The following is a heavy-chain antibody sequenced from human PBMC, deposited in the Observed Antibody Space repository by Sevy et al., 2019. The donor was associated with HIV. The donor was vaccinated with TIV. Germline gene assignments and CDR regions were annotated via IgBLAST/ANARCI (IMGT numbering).Heavy chain of an antibody. V-gene: IGHV3-30*02. J-gene: IGHJ6*03. D-gene: IGHD6-13*01. CDR2: IRYDGSSE. Sequence: QLGGSLRLSCAASGLTFSSYGMDWVRQAPGKGLEWVAFIRYDGSSEYHADSVKGRFTISRDNSKNTLYLQMNSLRAEDTAVYYSAKSHIAAAGIGYTDVWRKGTTVTVSS. CDR1: GLTFSSYG. CDR3: AKSHIAAAGIGYTDV.